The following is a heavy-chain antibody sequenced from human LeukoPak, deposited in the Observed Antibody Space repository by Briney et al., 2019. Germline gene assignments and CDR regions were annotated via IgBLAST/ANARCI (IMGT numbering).Heavy chain of an antibody. J-gene: IGHJ4*02. CDR1: GFTFDDYA. D-gene: IGHD5-18*01. CDR2: ISWNSGSI. Sequence: PGGSLRLSCAASGFTFDDYAMHWVRQAPGKGLEWVSGISWNSGSIGYADSVKGRFTLSRDNAKNSLYLQMNSLRAEDTAVYYCARRGYTYGQVEYYFDYWGQGTLVTVSS. CDR3: ARRGYTYGQVEYYFDY. V-gene: IGHV3-9*01.